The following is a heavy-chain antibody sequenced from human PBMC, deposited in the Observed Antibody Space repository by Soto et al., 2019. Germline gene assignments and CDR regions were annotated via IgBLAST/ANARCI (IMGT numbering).Heavy chain of an antibody. Sequence: SSETLSLTCTVSGGSISSSSYYWGWIRQPPGKGLEWIGSIYYSGSTYYNPSLKSRVTISVDTSKNQFSLKLSSVTAADTAVYYCARQGGQGGDYTAFDIWGQGKMVTVSS. D-gene: IGHD4-17*01. J-gene: IGHJ3*02. V-gene: IGHV4-39*01. CDR2: IYYSGST. CDR3: ARQGGQGGDYTAFDI. CDR1: GGSISSSSYY.